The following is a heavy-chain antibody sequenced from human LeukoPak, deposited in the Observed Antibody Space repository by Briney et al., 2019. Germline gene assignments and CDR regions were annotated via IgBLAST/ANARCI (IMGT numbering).Heavy chain of an antibody. CDR3: VRGSSSF. CDR1: GFTFSSYG. Sequence: PGGSLRLSCAASGFTFSSYGMHWVRQAPGKGLEWVANIDPDGTDLYYMDSVKGRFTVSRDNDKNSLYLQMHSLRVEDTATYYCVRGSSSFWGQGTLVTV. V-gene: IGHV3-7*04. D-gene: IGHD2-2*01. CDR2: IDPDGTDL. J-gene: IGHJ4*02.